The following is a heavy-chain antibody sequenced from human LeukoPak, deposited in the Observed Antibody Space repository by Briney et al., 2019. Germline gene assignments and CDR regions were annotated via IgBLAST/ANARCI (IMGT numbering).Heavy chain of an antibody. D-gene: IGHD6-19*01. Sequence: PSETLSLTCAVYCGSFSGYYWSWIRQPPGKGLEWIGEINHSGSTNYNPSLKSRVTISVDTSKNQFSLKLSSVTAADTAVYYCARTQWLVRNWFDPWGQGTLVTVSS. CDR1: CGSFSGYY. CDR2: INHSGST. J-gene: IGHJ5*02. CDR3: ARTQWLVRNWFDP. V-gene: IGHV4-34*01.